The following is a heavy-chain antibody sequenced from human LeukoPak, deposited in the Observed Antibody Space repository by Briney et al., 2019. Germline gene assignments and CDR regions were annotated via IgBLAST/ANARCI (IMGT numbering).Heavy chain of an antibody. Sequence: SETLSLTCTVSGGSISSYYWSWIRQPPGKGLEWIGYIYYSGSTNYNPSLKSRVTISVDTSKNQFSLKLSSVTAADTAVYYCASLPHYYGSGSYRLPPPWGQGTLVTVSP. CDR2: IYYSGST. J-gene: IGHJ4*02. CDR3: ASLPHYYGSGSYRLPPP. D-gene: IGHD3-10*01. V-gene: IGHV4-59*01. CDR1: GGSISSYY.